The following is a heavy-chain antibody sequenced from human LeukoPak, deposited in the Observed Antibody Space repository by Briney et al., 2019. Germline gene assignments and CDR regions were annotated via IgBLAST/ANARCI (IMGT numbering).Heavy chain of an antibody. CDR3: ARGISDIVVVVAAYFDY. CDR2: INPSGGST. Sequence: GASVKVSCKASGYTFTSYYMHWVRQAPGQGLEWMGIINPSGGSTSYAQKFQGRVTMTRDMSTSTVYMELGSLRSEDTAVYYCARGISDIVVVVAAYFDYWGQGTLVTVSS. CDR1: GYTFTSYY. J-gene: IGHJ4*02. D-gene: IGHD2-15*01. V-gene: IGHV1-46*01.